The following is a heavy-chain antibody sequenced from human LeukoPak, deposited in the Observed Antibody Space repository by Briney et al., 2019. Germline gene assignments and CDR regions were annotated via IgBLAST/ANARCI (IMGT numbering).Heavy chain of an antibody. CDR2: IIPIFGTA. V-gene: IGHV1-69*13. J-gene: IGHJ4*02. D-gene: IGHD2-15*01. CDR1: GGTFNSYA. Sequence: ASVKVSCKASGGTFNSYAISWVRQAPGQGLEWMGGIIPIFGTANYAQKFQGRVTITADESTSTAYMELSSLRSEDTAVYYCARSTDIVVVVARSALDYWGQGTLVTVSS. CDR3: ARSTDIVVVVARSALDY.